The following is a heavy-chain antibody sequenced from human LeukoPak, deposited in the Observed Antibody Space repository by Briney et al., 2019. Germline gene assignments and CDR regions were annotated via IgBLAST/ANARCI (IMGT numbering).Heavy chain of an antibody. V-gene: IGHV3-30*02. CDR2: IRYDGNNK. D-gene: IGHD6-13*01. CDR3: VRGAYSSSWLNFDY. J-gene: IGHJ4*02. Sequence: GGSLRLSCAASGFTFSNYGMHWVRQAPGKGLEWVAFIRYDGNNKYYADSVKGRFTVSRDNSKNTLYLQMNSLRAEDTAVYYCVRGAYSSSWLNFDYWGQGTLVTVSS. CDR1: GFTFSNYG.